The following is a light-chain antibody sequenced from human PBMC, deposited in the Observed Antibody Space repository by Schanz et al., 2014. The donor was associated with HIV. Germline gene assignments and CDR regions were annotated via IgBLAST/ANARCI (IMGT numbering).Light chain of an antibody. Sequence: QSVLTQPPSVSGAPGQRVTISCSGSSSNIGNNAVNWYQQLPGKAPKLLIYYDDLLPSGVSDRFSGSKSGTSASLAITGLQADDEADYYCQSYDSSLSGSWVFGGGTKLTVL. CDR2: YDD. CDR3: QSYDSSLSGSWV. V-gene: IGLV1-36*01. CDR1: SSNIGNNA. J-gene: IGLJ3*02.